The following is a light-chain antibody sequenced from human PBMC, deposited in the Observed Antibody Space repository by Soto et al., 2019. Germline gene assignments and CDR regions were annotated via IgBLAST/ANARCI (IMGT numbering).Light chain of an antibody. CDR2: GAS. V-gene: IGKV1-5*01. Sequence: RLTQSPSSLSASVGDTVTISCRASQDISTYLAWYQQKPGKAPTLLFFGASSLHNGVPPRFAGSGSGSEFTLTINRLQPDDFATCFCQHYTLYSAPFGQGTRV. J-gene: IGKJ5*01. CDR3: QHYTLYSAP. CDR1: QDISTY.